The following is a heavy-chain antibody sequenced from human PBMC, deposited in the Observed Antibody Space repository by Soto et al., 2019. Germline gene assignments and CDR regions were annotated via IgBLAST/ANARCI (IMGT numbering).Heavy chain of an antibody. D-gene: IGHD3-3*01. CDR3: ARDPTSVYDFWSGYSRSHYMDV. CDR1: GHTFTSYA. V-gene: IGHV1-3*01. Sequence: ASVKVSCKASGHTFTSYAMHWVRQAPGQRLEWMGWINAGNGNTKYSQKFQGRVTITRDTSASTAYMELSSLRSEDTAVYYCARDPTSVYDFWSGYSRSHYMDVWGKGTTVTVSS. J-gene: IGHJ6*03. CDR2: INAGNGNT.